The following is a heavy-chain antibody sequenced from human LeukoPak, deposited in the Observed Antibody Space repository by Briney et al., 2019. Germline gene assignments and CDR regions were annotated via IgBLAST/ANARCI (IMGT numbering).Heavy chain of an antibody. CDR3: ARGGDSSWDGYYYMDV. J-gene: IGHJ6*03. V-gene: IGHV4-34*01. D-gene: IGHD6-13*01. CDR2: INHSGST. Sequence: RASETLSLTCAVYGGSFSGYYWSWIRQPPGKGLEWIGEINHSGSTNYNPSLKSRVTISVDTSKNQFSLKLSSVTAADTAVYYCARGGDSSWDGYYYMDVWGKGTTVTISS. CDR1: GGSFSGYY.